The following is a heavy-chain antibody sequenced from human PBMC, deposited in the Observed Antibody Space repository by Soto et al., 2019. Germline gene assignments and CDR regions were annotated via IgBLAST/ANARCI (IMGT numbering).Heavy chain of an antibody. CDR3: ARSPTVTSNWFDP. D-gene: IGHD4-17*01. Sequence: ASVKVSCKASRYTFTSYAMQWVRQAPGQRLEWMGWINAGNGDTKYSQKFQGRVTITRDTFASTAYMELNSLRSEDTAVYYCARSPTVTSNWFDPWGQGTLVTVSS. J-gene: IGHJ5*02. CDR2: INAGNGDT. V-gene: IGHV1-3*01. CDR1: RYTFTSYA.